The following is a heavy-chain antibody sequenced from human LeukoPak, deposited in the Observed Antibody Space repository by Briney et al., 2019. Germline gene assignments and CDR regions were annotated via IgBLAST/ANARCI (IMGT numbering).Heavy chain of an antibody. V-gene: IGHV4-59*08. Sequence: SETLSLTCTVSGGSISSYYWSWIRQPPGKGLEWIGYIYYSGSTNYNPSLKSRVTISVDTSKNQFSLKLSSVTAADTAVYYCARTGRFLEWLFRYYYMDVWGKGTTVTVSS. J-gene: IGHJ6*03. D-gene: IGHD3-3*01. CDR2: IYYSGST. CDR1: GGSISSYY. CDR3: ARTGRFLEWLFRYYYMDV.